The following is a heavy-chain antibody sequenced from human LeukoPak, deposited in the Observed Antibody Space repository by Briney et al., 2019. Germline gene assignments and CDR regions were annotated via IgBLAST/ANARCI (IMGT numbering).Heavy chain of an antibody. J-gene: IGHJ5*02. D-gene: IGHD2-2*02. CDR1: GGSISSYY. CDR3: ASLGRYCSSTSCYTGGGWFDP. V-gene: IGHV4-4*09. CDR2: IYTSGST. Sequence: SETLSLTCTVSGGSISSYYWSWIRQPPGKGPEWIGYIYTSGSTNYNPSLKSRVTISVDTSKNQFSLKLSSVTAADTAVYYCASLGRYCSSTSCYTGGGWFDPWGQGTLVTVSS.